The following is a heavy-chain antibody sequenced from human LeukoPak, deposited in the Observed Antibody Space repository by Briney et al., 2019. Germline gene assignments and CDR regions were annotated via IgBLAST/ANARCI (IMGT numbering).Heavy chain of an antibody. J-gene: IGHJ4*02. CDR3: ASHCSSTSCYSY. D-gene: IGHD2-2*02. CDR1: GFTFSSYS. V-gene: IGHV3-21*01. Sequence: GGSLRLSCAASGFTFSSYSMNWVRQAPGKGLEWVSSISSSSSYIYYADSVKGRFTISRDNAKNSLYLQMNSLRAEDTAVYYCASHCSSTSCYSYWGQGTLVTVSS. CDR2: ISSSSSYI.